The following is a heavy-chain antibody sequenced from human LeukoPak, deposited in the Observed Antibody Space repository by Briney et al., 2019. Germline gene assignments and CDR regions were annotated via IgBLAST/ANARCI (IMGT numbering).Heavy chain of an antibody. J-gene: IGHJ4*02. V-gene: IGHV1-46*03. Sequence: ASVKVSCKASGYTFTSYYMHWVRRAPGQGLEWMGIINPSGGSTSYAQKFQGRVTMTRDTSTSTVYMELSSLRSEDTAVYYCARASDSSGYYAPQHYFDYWGQGTLVTVSS. D-gene: IGHD3-22*01. CDR1: GYTFTSYY. CDR3: ARASDSSGYYAPQHYFDY. CDR2: INPSGGST.